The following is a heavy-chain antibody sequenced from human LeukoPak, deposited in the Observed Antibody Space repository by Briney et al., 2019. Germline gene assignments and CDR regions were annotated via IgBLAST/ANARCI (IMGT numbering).Heavy chain of an antibody. CDR2: INSNSGGT. V-gene: IGHV1-2*02. J-gene: IGHJ3*02. D-gene: IGHD6-13*01. CDR1: GYTFTGYY. Sequence: ASVKVSCKASGYTFTGYYMYWVRQAPGQGLEWMGGINSNSGGTNYAQKFQGRVTMTEDTSTDTAYMELSSLRSEDTAVYYCATPIAAAGDAFDIWGQGTMVTVSS. CDR3: ATPIAAAGDAFDI.